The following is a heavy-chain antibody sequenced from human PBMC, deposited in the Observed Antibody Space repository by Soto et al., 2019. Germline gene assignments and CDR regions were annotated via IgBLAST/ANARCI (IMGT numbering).Heavy chain of an antibody. CDR3: ARHWPVQYDILTCYYDY. CDR2: IYPGDSDT. J-gene: IGHJ4*02. CDR1: GYSFTSYW. D-gene: IGHD3-9*01. Sequence: GESMKISCKGSGYSFTSYWIGWVRQMPGKGLEWMGIIYPGDSDTRYSPSFQGQVTISADKSISTAYLQWGSLKASVTAMYYWARHWPVQYDILTCYYDYWGQGTLVTVSS. V-gene: IGHV5-51*01.